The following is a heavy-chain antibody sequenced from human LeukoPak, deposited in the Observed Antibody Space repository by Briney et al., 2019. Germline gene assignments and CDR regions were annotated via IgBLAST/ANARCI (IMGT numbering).Heavy chain of an antibody. D-gene: IGHD3-10*01. J-gene: IGHJ6*03. V-gene: IGHV1-69*05. CDR2: IIPIFGTA. CDR1: GGTFSSYA. CDR3: ARDSSGITMVRGVISYYYYMDV. Sequence: GASVKVSCKASGGTFSSYAISWVRQAPGQGLEWMGGIIPIFGTANYAQKFQGRVTITTDESTSTAYMELSSLRSEDTAVYYCARDSSGITMVRGVISYYYYMDVWGKGTTVTVSS.